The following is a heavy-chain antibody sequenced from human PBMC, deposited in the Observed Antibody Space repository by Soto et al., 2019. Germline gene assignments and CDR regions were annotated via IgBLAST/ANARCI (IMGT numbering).Heavy chain of an antibody. D-gene: IGHD5-18*01. CDR3: ARGTRETAMVPGYYYGMDV. CDR1: GGTFSSYA. V-gene: IGHV1-69*13. J-gene: IGHJ6*02. Sequence: SSVKVSCKASGGTFSSYAISWVRQAPGQGLEWMGGIIPIFGTANYAQKFQGRVTITADESTSTAYMELSSLRSEDTAVYYCARGTRETAMVPGYYYGMDVWGQGTTVTVYS. CDR2: IIPIFGTA.